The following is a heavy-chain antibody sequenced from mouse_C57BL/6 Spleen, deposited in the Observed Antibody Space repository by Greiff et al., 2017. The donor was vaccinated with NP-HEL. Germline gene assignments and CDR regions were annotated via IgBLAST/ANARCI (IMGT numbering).Heavy chain of an antibody. D-gene: IGHD1-1*01. Sequence: QVQLKQPGAELVMPGASVKLSCKASGYTFTSYWMHWVKQRPGQGLEWIGEIDPSDSYTNYNQKFKGKSTLTVDKSSSTAYMQLSSLPSKDSADYYSARSNYYCSSYAFAYWGQGTLGTVSA. V-gene: IGHV1-69*01. CDR3: ARSNYYCSSYAFAY. J-gene: IGHJ3*01. CDR2: IDPSDSYT. CDR1: GYTFTSYW.